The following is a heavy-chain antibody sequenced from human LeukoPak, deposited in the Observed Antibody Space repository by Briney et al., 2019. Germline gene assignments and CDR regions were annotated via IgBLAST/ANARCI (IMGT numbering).Heavy chain of an antibody. D-gene: IGHD6-6*01. CDR3: AREGAARNFDY. CDR2: IYTSGST. Sequence: SQTLSLTCTVSGGSVSSGTYYWTWIRQPAGKGLEWIGRIYTSGSTNFNPSLKSRVSISLDTSQNQFPLKVSTVTAADTAVYYCAREGAARNFDYWGQGILVTVSS. V-gene: IGHV4-61*02. CDR1: GGSVSSGTYY. J-gene: IGHJ4*02.